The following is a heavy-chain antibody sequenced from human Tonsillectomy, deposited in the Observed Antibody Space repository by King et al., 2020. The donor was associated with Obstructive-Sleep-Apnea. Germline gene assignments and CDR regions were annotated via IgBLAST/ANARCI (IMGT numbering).Heavy chain of an antibody. Sequence: QLQESGSGLVKPSQTLSLTCAVSGDSVSSVHYSWGWIRQPPGKGLEWIGYIFHTGSTYYNPSLKTRVTISVDRSKNQFSLDLNSVTAADTAVYYCARVNNTYYYDSSGYYYLPYFDYWGQGTLVTVSS. V-gene: IGHV4-30-2*01. J-gene: IGHJ4*02. CDR3: ARVNNTYYYDSSGYYYLPYFDY. CDR2: IFHTGST. CDR1: GDSVSSVHYS. D-gene: IGHD3-22*01.